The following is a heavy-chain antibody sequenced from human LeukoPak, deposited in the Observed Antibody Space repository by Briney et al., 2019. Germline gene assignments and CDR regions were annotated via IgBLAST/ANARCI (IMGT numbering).Heavy chain of an antibody. CDR3: ARDRGQLAEYYYYYYYMDV. D-gene: IGHD6-6*01. V-gene: IGHV1-18*04. CDR1: GYTFTGHY. Sequence: ASVKVSCKASGYTFTGHYMNWVRLAPGQGLEWMGWISAYNGNTNYAQKLQGRVTMTTDTSTSTAYMELRSLRSDDTAVYYCARDRGQLAEYYYYYYYMDVWGKGTTVTVSS. CDR2: ISAYNGNT. J-gene: IGHJ6*03.